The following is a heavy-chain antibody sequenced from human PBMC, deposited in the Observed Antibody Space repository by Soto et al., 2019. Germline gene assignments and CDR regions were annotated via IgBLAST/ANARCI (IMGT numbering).Heavy chain of an antibody. CDR1: GYTFTGYY. CDR2: INPNSGGT. D-gene: IGHD6-19*01. CDR3: ERGKRGYSSGWYYYGMDV. J-gene: IGHJ6*02. V-gene: IGHV1-2*04. Sequence: QVQLVQSGAEVKKPGASVKVSCKASGYTFTGYYMHWVRQAPGQGLEWIGWINPNSGGTNYAQKFQGWVTMTRDTSISTAYREMSRLRSDDTAVYYCERGKRGYSSGWYYYGMDVWGQGTTVTVSS.